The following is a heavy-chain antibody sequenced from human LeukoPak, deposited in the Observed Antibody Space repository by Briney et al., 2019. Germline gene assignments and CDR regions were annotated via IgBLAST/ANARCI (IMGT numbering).Heavy chain of an antibody. Sequence: GGSLRLSCAASGFTFSNHAMSWVRQAPGKGLEWVSAISGSGGSTHYADSVKGRFTISRDNSKNTVYLLMNSLRAEDTAVYYCAKVSEPNYDFWSGYSSLDYWGQGTLVTVSS. CDR3: AKVSEPNYDFWSGYSSLDY. CDR1: GFTFSNHA. CDR2: ISGSGGST. V-gene: IGHV3-23*01. J-gene: IGHJ4*02. D-gene: IGHD3-3*01.